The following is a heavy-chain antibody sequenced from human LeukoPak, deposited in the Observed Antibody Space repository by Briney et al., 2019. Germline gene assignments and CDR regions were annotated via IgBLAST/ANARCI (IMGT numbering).Heavy chain of an antibody. D-gene: IGHD2-8*02. V-gene: IGHV4-34*01. CDR1: GGSFSGYY. CDR2: INHSGST. CDR3: ARVAQWWSIYFDY. Sequence: SETLSLTCAVYGGSFSGYYRSWIRQPPGKGLEWIGEINHSGSTNYNPSLKSRVTISVDTSKNQFSLKLSSVTAADTAVYHCARVAQWWSIYFDYWGQGTLVTVSS. J-gene: IGHJ4*02.